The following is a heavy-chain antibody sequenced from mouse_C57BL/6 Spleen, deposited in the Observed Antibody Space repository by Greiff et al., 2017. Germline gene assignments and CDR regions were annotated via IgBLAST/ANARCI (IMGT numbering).Heavy chain of an antibody. D-gene: IGHD2-5*01. CDR1: GYTFTDYY. Sequence: QVQLKQSGAELVRPGASVKLSCKASGYTFTDYYINWVKQRPGQGLEWIARIYPGSGNTYYNEKFKGKATLTAEKSSSTAYMQLSSLTSEDSAVYFCARGGYSNYDYAMDYWGQGTSVTVSS. CDR3: ARGGYSNYDYAMDY. J-gene: IGHJ4*01. CDR2: IYPGSGNT. V-gene: IGHV1-76*01.